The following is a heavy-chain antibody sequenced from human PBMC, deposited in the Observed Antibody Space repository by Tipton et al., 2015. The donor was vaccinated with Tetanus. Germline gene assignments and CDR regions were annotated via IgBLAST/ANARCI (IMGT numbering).Heavy chain of an antibody. J-gene: IGHJ6*02. Sequence: QLVQSGAEVKKPGASLKVSCKASGYTFTGYYLYWVRQAPGQGLEWMGWIDPNSGGTIYAQKFQGRVSMTWDTSISTAYMELSRRGSDDTAVYYCARDRGDYIYYGMDIWGPGNAVTFTS. D-gene: IGHD3-22*01. V-gene: IGHV1-2*02. CDR1: GYTFTGYY. CDR2: IDPNSGGT. CDR3: ARDRGDYIYYGMDI.